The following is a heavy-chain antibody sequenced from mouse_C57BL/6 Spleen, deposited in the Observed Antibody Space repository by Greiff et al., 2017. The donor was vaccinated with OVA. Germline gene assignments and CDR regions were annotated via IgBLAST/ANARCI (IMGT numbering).Heavy chain of an antibody. V-gene: IGHV1-52*01. J-gene: IGHJ3*01. Sequence: QVQLQQPGAELVRPGSSVKLSCKASGYTFTSYWMHWVKQRPIQGLEWIGNIDPSDSETHYNQKFKDKATLTVDKSSSTAYMQLSSLTSEDSAVDYCAYGGYSKGLAYWGQGTLVTVSA. CDR2: IDPSDSET. CDR1: GYTFTSYW. CDR3: AYGGYSKGLAY. D-gene: IGHD2-5*01.